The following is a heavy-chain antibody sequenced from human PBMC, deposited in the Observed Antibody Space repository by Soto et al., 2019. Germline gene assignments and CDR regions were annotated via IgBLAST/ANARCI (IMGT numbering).Heavy chain of an antibody. CDR2: IFPGDGDT. J-gene: IGHJ6*02. CDR3: ARGLEDCGGDCFPRAMDV. CDR1: GYDFPWKW. Sequence: GESLKISCKGSGYDFPWKWIAWVRKTSGKGLEWMGVIFPGDGDTKYGPSFQGQVYISADKSLRTAYVQWSSLKVSDTAIYYCARGLEDCGGDCFPRAMDVWGQGTTVTVSS. V-gene: IGHV5-51*01. D-gene: IGHD2-21*02.